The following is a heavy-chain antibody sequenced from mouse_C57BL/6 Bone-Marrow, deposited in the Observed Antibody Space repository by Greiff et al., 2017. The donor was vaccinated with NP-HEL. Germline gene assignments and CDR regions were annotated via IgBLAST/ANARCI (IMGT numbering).Heavy chain of an antibody. CDR2: IYPRSGNT. V-gene: IGHV1-81*01. CDR1: GYTFTSYG. CDR3: ARGLYYYGSSHWYFDV. Sequence: VKVVESGAELARPGASVKLSCKASGYTFTSYGISWVKQRTGQGLEWIGEIYPRSGNTYYNEKFKGKATLTADKSSSTAYMELRSLTSEDSAVYFCARGLYYYGSSHWYFDVWGTGTTVTVSS. J-gene: IGHJ1*03. D-gene: IGHD1-1*01.